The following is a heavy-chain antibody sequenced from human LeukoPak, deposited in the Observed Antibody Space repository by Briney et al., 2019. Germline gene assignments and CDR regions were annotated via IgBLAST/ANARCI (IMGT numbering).Heavy chain of an antibody. V-gene: IGHV3-48*04. Sequence: PGGSLRLSCAASGFTFSSYSMNWVRQAPGRGLECVSYISSSSSTIYYADSVKGRFTISRDNAKNSLYLQMNSLRAEDTAVYYCARPLFDYWGQGTLVTVSS. CDR1: GFTFSSYS. CDR3: ARPLFDY. J-gene: IGHJ4*02. CDR2: ISSSSSTI.